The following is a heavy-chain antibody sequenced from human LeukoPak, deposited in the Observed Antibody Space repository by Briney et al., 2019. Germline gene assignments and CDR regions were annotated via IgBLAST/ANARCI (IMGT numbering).Heavy chain of an antibody. D-gene: IGHD2-2*01. J-gene: IGHJ4*02. CDR1: GFTFSSYA. CDR2: ISSSSSTI. Sequence: GGSLRLSCAASGFTFSSYAMSWVRQAPGKGLEWVSYISSSSSTIYYADSVKGRFTISRDNARNTLYMQMNSLRAEDTAVYYGVRGCSSTSCYPFDYWGQGTLVTVSS. V-gene: IGHV3-48*04. CDR3: VRGCSSTSCYPFDY.